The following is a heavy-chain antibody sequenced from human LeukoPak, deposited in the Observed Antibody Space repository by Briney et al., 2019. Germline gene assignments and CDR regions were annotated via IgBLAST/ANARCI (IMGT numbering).Heavy chain of an antibody. J-gene: IGHJ4*02. Sequence: SETLSLTCTVSGGSISSYYWSWIRQPPGKGLEWIGYIYYSGSTNYSPSLKSRVTISADTSKNQFSLKLTSVTVADTAVYYCARNYGDSLYYFDYWGQGTLVTVSS. D-gene: IGHD4-17*01. CDR2: IYYSGST. CDR3: ARNYGDSLYYFDY. V-gene: IGHV4-59*01. CDR1: GGSISSYY.